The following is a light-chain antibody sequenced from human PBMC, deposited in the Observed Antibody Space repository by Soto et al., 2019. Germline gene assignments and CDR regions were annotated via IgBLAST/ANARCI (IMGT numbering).Light chain of an antibody. CDR2: GNC. Sequence: QSVPSQPPSASRTPRHSVTISCSDRTPPFGRNSVNWYLLVPGLGAKLLIYGNCQRPSGVPDRFCGSKSDTSASLAISRLQSEGESEYYCRAWDDTLRGWGFGGGTKVTVL. CDR3: RAWDDTLRGWG. J-gene: IGLJ3*02. V-gene: IGLV1-44*01. CDR1: TPPFGRNS.